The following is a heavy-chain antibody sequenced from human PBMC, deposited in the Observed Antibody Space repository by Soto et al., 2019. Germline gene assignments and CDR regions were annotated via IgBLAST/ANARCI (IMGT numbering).Heavy chain of an antibody. V-gene: IGHV4-31*03. D-gene: IGHD3-3*01. Sequence: QVQLQESGPGLVKPSQTLSLTCTVSGGSISSGDYYWSWIRQHPGKGLEWIGYIYYSGSTYYNPSFTRRFTLSVDTSKNQFSLKLSSVTAADTAVYYCARWWSGSRQGFDPWGQGTLVTVSS. J-gene: IGHJ5*02. CDR3: ARWWSGSRQGFDP. CDR2: IYYSGST. CDR1: GGSISSGDYY.